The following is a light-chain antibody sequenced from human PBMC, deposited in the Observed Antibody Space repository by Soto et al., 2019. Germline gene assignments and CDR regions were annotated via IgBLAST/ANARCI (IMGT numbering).Light chain of an antibody. V-gene: IGKV1-5*03. J-gene: IGKJ1*01. CDR1: QSISSW. Sequence: DIQMTPTPYFLSASVGDSVTITCRASQSISSWLAWYQQKPVKAPKLLIYKASSLESGVPSRFSGSGSGTEFTLTISSLQPDDFATYYCQQYNIYSRTFGQGTKVDI. CDR2: KAS. CDR3: QQYNIYSRT.